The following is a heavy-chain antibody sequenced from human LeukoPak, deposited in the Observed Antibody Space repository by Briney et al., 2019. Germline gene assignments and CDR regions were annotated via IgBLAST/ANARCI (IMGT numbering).Heavy chain of an antibody. V-gene: IGHV3-7*03. D-gene: IGHD6-13*01. CDR3: AKDIAAAGNFDY. Sequence: GGSLRLSCEGSGFTFSNYWMGWVRQAPGKGLQWVANIKTDGSEKYYVDSVKGRFTISRDNAKNSLYLQMNSLRAEDTALYYCAKDIAAAGNFDYWGRGTLVTVSS. CDR1: GFTFSNYW. CDR2: IKTDGSEK. J-gene: IGHJ4*02.